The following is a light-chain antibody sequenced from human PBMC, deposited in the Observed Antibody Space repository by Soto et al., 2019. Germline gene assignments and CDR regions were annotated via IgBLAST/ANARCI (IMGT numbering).Light chain of an antibody. CDR1: RSVRNN. J-gene: IGKJ4*01. CDR2: AAS. CDR3: QQYDNWPPLT. V-gene: IGKV3-15*01. Sequence: EMVMTQSPATLSVSPGERVTLSCRTSRSVRNNLAWYQQKPGQAPRLLIYAASNRATNVPARFSGSGSGAEFTLPIISLQSEDSAIYYCQQYDNWPPLTFGGGTKGEIK.